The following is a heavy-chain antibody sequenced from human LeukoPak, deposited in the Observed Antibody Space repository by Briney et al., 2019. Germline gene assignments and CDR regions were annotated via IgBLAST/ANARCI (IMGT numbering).Heavy chain of an antibody. D-gene: IGHD5-18*01. CDR1: GYTFTSYD. Sequence: ASVKVSCKASGYTFTSYDINWVRQATGQGLEWMGWMNPNSGNTGYAQKFQGRVTMTRNTSISTAYMELGSLRSEDTAVYYCARQTSELWLPYYYYYYGMDVWGQETTVTVSS. V-gene: IGHV1-8*01. CDR2: MNPNSGNT. CDR3: ARQTSELWLPYYYYYYGMDV. J-gene: IGHJ6*02.